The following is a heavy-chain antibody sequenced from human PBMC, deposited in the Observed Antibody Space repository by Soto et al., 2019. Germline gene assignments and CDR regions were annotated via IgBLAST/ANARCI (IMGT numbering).Heavy chain of an antibody. Sequence: QVQLVQSGAEVKKPGSSVKVSCKASGGTFSSYAISWVRQAPGQGLEWMGGIIPIFGTANYAQKFQGRVTITADESTSTAYMELSSLRSEDTAVYYCARARGDYYDSSSYPVSHWYFDLWGRGTLVTVSS. CDR2: IIPIFGTA. CDR3: ARARGDYYDSSSYPVSHWYFDL. D-gene: IGHD3-22*01. CDR1: GGTFSSYA. J-gene: IGHJ2*01. V-gene: IGHV1-69*01.